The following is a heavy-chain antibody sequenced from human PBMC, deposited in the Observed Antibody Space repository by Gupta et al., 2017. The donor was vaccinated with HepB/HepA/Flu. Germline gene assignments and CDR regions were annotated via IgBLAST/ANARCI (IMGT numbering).Heavy chain of an antibody. CDR2: IGGSGVPT. J-gene: IGHJ4*02. V-gene: IGHV3-23*01. Sequence: EVQLLESGGGLVQPGGSLLLSCAASGFTLSNSGMSWVRQAPGKGLEWVSSIGGSGVPTYYADSVKGRFTISRDNSKNTLYLKMNSLRAEDTALYYCVRGGRLKVSDYWGQGNLVTVSS. CDR3: VRGGRLKVSDY. CDR1: GFTLSNSG. D-gene: IGHD2-8*01.